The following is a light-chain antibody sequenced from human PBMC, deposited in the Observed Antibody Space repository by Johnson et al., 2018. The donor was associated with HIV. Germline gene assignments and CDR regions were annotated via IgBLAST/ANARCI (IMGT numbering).Light chain of an antibody. V-gene: IGLV1-51*02. J-gene: IGLJ1*01. CDR3: GTWDASLSPGGV. CDR1: SSNIENNF. CDR2: EDN. Sequence: QSVLTQPPSVSAAPGQKVTISCSGSSSNIENNFVSWYQQLPGTATKLLIYEDNKRPSGIPDRFSGSKSGTSATLGITGLTTGDEADYYCGTWDASLSPGGVFGTGTKVTVL.